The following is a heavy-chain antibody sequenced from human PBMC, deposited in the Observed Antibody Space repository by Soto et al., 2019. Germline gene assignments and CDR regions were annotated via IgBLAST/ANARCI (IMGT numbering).Heavy chain of an antibody. CDR3: ARNGPRVTGTTFLDY. V-gene: IGHV4-30-4*01. CDR1: GGSISSGDYY. Sequence: QVQLQESGPGLVKPSQTLSLTCTVSGGSISSGDYYWSWIRQPPGKCMEWIGYIFYSGSTNYNPSLKSRVTISVDTSKNQFALKLSSGTAADTAVYYCARNGPRVTGTTFLDYWGQGTLVTVSS. D-gene: IGHD1-7*01. CDR2: IFYSGST. J-gene: IGHJ4*02.